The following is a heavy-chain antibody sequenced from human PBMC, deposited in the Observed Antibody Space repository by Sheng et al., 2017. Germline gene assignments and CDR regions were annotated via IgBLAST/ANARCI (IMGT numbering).Heavy chain of an antibody. D-gene: IGHD3-3*01. Sequence: EVQLVESGGGLVQPGGSLRLSCAASGFTFSSYWMSWVRQAPGKGLEWVANIKQDGSEKYYVDSVKGRFTISRDNAKNSLYLQMNSLRAEDTAVYYCARGDLGYYYYMDVWGKGTTVTVSS. CDR2: IKQDGSEK. CDR3: ARGDLGYYYYMDV. CDR1: GFTFSSYW. J-gene: IGHJ6*03. V-gene: IGHV3-7*01.